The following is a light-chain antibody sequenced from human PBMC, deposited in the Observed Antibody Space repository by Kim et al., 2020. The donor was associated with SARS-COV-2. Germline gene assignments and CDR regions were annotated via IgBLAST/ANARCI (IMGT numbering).Light chain of an antibody. Sequence: ASVGDRVTIPCRASQSINSWLAWYQQNPGKAPKLLIYDASTLEGGVPSRFSGSGSGTEFILTISSLQPDDFATYYCQQYNGFSRTFGQGTKVEIK. CDR2: DAS. CDR1: QSINSW. J-gene: IGKJ1*01. V-gene: IGKV1-5*01. CDR3: QQYNGFSRT.